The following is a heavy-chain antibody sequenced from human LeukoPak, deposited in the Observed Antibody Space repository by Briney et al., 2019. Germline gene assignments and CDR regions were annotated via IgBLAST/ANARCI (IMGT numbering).Heavy chain of an antibody. CDR2: ISGDGTTI. CDR1: GSTFRSFE. CDR3: ARDVVPAAILPDYYYYYYMDV. J-gene: IGHJ6*03. D-gene: IGHD2-2*02. V-gene: IGHV3-48*03. Sequence: GGSLRLSCAASGSTFRSFEMNWVRQAPGKGLECLSYISGDGTTIQYADSVKGRFTISRDNAKNSLYLQMNSLRAEDTAVYYCARDVVPAAILPDYYYYYYMDVWGKGTTVTVSS.